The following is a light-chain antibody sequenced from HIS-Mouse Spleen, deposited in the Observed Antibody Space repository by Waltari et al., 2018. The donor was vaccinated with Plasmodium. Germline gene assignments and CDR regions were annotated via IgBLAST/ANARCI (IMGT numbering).Light chain of an antibody. J-gene: IGKJ1*01. CDR1: QSLVYSDGNTY. Sequence: DAVMTQSPLSLPVTLGQPASISCRSRQSLVYSDGNTYLNWFQQRSGQSPRRLIYKVSNRDSGVPDRFSGSGSGTDFTLKISRVEAEDVGVYYCMQGTHWPWTFGQGTKVEIK. V-gene: IGKV2-30*01. CDR2: KVS. CDR3: MQGTHWPWT.